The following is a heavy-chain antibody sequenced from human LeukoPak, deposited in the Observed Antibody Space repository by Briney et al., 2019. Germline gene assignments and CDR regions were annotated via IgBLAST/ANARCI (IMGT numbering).Heavy chain of an antibody. Sequence: GGSLRLSCAASGFTLRNYRMNWVRQAPGKGLEWLSYITGSGNTVYYADSVKGRFTISRDNAKNSLSLQMNSLRADDTAVYYCARVMDRDVMTGYLSYYHFTMDVWGQGTTVTVSS. CDR2: ITGSGNTV. J-gene: IGHJ6*02. CDR1: GFTLRNYR. D-gene: IGHD3-9*01. V-gene: IGHV3-48*04. CDR3: ARVMDRDVMTGYLSYYHFTMDV.